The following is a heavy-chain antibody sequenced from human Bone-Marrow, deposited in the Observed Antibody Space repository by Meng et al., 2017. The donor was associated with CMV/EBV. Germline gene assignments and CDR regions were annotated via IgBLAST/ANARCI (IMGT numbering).Heavy chain of an antibody. CDR3: ARDDSSGGFDY. CDR1: GGSISSYY. V-gene: IGHV4-59*01. D-gene: IGHD3-22*01. J-gene: IGHJ4*02. Sequence: SETLSLTCTVSGGSISSYYWSWIRQPPGKGLEWIGYIYYSGSTNYNPSVKSRVTIPVDTSKNQFSLKLSSVTAADTAVYYCARDDSSGGFDYWGQGTLVTVSS. CDR2: IYYSGST.